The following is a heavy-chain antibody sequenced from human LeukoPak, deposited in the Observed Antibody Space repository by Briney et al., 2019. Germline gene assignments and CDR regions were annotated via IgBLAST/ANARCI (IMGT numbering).Heavy chain of an antibody. CDR3: ARGGRGSAAVVAPRSFDI. CDR1: GFTVSSIH. D-gene: IGHD3-22*01. Sequence: GGSLGLSCAASGFTVSSIHMVWVRQAPGKGLEWVSVTYTGGNSYYADSVKGRFIISRDISKNTLYLQMNSLRAEDSALYYCARGGRGSAAVVAPRSFDIWGQGTMVTVSS. J-gene: IGHJ3*02. V-gene: IGHV3-53*01. CDR2: TYTGGNS.